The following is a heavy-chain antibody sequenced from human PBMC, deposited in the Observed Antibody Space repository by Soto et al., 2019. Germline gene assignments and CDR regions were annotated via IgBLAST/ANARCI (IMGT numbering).Heavy chain of an antibody. Sequence: WGSLRISCASSGFTVSSNYMSWVRQAPGKGLEWVSVIYSGRSTYYADSVKGRFTISRDNSKNKLYLQMNSLRAEDTAVYYCARLHSMATIDYWAQGTLVTVS. D-gene: IGHD5-12*01. J-gene: IGHJ4*02. V-gene: IGHV3-53*01. CDR1: GFTVSSNY. CDR2: IYSGRST. CDR3: ARLHSMATIDY.